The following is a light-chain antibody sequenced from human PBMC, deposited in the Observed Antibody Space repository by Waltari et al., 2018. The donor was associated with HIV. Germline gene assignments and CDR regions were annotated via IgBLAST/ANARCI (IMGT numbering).Light chain of an antibody. V-gene: IGLV1-47*01. CDR3: AAWDDSLSGFWV. J-gene: IGLJ3*02. CDR2: RNN. Sequence: QSVLTQPPSASGPPGQRVTITCSGSRSNIGSNYVYWYQQLPGTAPKLLIYRNNQRPSGVPDRFSGSKSGTSASLAIRGLRSEDEADYYCAAWDDSLSGFWVFGGGTKLTVL. CDR1: RSNIGSNY.